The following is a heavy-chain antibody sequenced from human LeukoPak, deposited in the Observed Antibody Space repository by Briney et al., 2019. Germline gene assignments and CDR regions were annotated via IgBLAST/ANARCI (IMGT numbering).Heavy chain of an antibody. V-gene: IGHV3-53*01. CDR2: IYSGGST. J-gene: IGHJ4*02. CDR1: GFTVSRNY. Sequence: PGGSLRLSCAASGFTVSRNYMSWVRQAPGKGLEWVSVIYSGGSTYYADSVKGRFTISRDNSKNTLYLQMNSLRAEDTAVYYCARSLRFGELSFDYWGQGTLVTVSS. CDR3: ARSLRFGELSFDY. D-gene: IGHD3-10*01.